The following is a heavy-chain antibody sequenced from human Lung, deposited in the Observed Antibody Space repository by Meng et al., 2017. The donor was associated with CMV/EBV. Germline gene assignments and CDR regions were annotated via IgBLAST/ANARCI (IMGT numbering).Heavy chain of an antibody. CDR3: ARGSRSGELLTFQFAFDI. CDR2: IIPIFGTA. D-gene: IGHD2-15*01. V-gene: IGHV1-69*05. J-gene: IGHJ3*02. Sequence: SVKVSCKASGGTFSSYAISWVRQAPGQGLEWMGGIIPIFGTANYAQKFQGRVTITTDESTSTAYMELSSLRSEDTAVYYCARGSRSGELLTFQFAFDIWGQGTMVTGSS. CDR1: GGTFSSYA.